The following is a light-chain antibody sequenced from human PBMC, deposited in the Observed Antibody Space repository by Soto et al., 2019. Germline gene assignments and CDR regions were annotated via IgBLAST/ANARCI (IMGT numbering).Light chain of an antibody. CDR2: DAS. CDR1: KSVLYTSNNKTY. CDR3: QQNNKWPHST. Sequence: IVIAQTRDFQAMSVGHSSTIHIKYSKSVLYTSNNKTYWAWYQQKPGQAPRLVIYDASNRASGVPARFSGSGSGTQFTLTTSRLQPRDSAVYCRQQNNKWPHSTFGQGTRVDIK. V-gene: IGKV4-1*01. J-gene: IGKJ1*01.